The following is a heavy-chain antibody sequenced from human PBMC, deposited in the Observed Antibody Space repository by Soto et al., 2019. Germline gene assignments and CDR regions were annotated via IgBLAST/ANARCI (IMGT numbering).Heavy chain of an antibody. CDR3: TKGYVIDS. CDR2: ITANSGST. Sequence: EVHLLESGGGLVQPGGSLRLSCVASGFAFSSHAMNWVRQAPGRGLECVSLITANSGSTYYADSVRGRFTISRDNSKNTLYLQMNSLSAEDTAIYYCTKGYVIDSWGQGTLVTVSS. J-gene: IGHJ4*02. CDR1: GFAFSSHA. V-gene: IGHV3-23*01. D-gene: IGHD6-13*01.